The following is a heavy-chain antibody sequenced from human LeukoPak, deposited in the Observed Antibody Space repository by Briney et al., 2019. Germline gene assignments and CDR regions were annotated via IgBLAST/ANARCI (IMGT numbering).Heavy chain of an antibody. D-gene: IGHD3-10*01. CDR3: ARGELELVRGVLRKYYFDY. Sequence: PSETLSLTCTVSGGSISSGGYYWSWIRQPPGKGLEWIGYIYHSGSTYYNPSLKSRVTISVDTSKNQFSLKLSSVTAADTAVYYCARGELELVRGVLRKYYFDYWGQGALVTVSS. CDR2: IYHSGST. J-gene: IGHJ4*02. V-gene: IGHV4-30-2*01. CDR1: GGSISSGGYY.